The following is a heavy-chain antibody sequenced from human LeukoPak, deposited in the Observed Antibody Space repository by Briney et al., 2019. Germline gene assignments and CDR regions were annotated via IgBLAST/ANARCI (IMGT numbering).Heavy chain of an antibody. CDR2: ISGSGGST. J-gene: IGHJ4*02. CDR1: GFTFSSYA. Sequence: PGGSLRLSCAASGFTFSSYAMSWVRQAPGKGLEWVSAISGSGGSTYYADSVKGRFTISRDNSKNTLYLQMNSLRAEDTAVYYCANQYYYDSSGYYSGACWGQGSLVTVSS. CDR3: ANQYYYDSSGYYSGAC. V-gene: IGHV3-23*01. D-gene: IGHD3-22*01.